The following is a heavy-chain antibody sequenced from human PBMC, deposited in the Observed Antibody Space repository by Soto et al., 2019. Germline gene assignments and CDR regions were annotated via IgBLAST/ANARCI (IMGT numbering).Heavy chain of an antibody. D-gene: IGHD3-22*01. CDR3: DSSGYYPFDY. Sequence: SVKVSCKASGGTFSSYAISWVRQAPGQGLEWMGGIIPIFGTANYAQKFQGRVTITADKSTSTAYMELSSLRSEDTAVYYYDSSGYYPFDYWGQGTLVTVSS. V-gene: IGHV1-69*06. J-gene: IGHJ4*02. CDR2: IIPIFGTA. CDR1: GGTFSSYA.